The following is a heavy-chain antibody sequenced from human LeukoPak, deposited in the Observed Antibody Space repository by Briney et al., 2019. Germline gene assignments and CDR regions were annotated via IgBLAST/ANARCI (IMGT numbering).Heavy chain of an antibody. D-gene: IGHD4-17*01. J-gene: IGHJ2*01. V-gene: IGHV3-74*01. Sequence: GGSLKLSCAASGFTFSISCMHWVRRAPGKGLVWVSRICPDARRTSYAESVEGRFTTSRDNAKSTLYLQMSSLRAEDSALYYCVRDPGGDTRDWYFDLWGRGTPVAVSS. CDR1: GFTFSISC. CDR2: ICPDARRT. CDR3: VRDPGGDTRDWYFDL.